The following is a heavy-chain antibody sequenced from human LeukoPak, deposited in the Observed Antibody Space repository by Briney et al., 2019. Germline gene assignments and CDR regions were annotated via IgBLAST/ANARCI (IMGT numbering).Heavy chain of an antibody. D-gene: IGHD4-17*01. Sequence: GRSLRLSCAASGFTFDDYAMHWVRQAPGKGLEWVSGISWNSGSIGYADSVKGRFTISRDNAKNSLYLQMNSLRAEDTALYYCAKGTRTTVTTFDYWGQGTLVTVSS. CDR1: GFTFDDYA. CDR2: ISWNSGSI. V-gene: IGHV3-9*01. J-gene: IGHJ4*02. CDR3: AKGTRTTVTTFDY.